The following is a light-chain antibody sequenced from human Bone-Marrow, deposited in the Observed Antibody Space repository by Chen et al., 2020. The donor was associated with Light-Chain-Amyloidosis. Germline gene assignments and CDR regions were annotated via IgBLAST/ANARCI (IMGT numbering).Light chain of an antibody. Sequence: QPVLTQPPYSSASLGESARLTCTLPSDIHVATYTIYWYQQKAGSPPRYLLYYYSDSDKGQGSGVPSRFSGSKDASANAGVLLISGLLSDDEADYYCMIWPSYAFGSGTQVTVL. CDR3: MIWPSYA. CDR1: SDIHVATYT. CDR2: YYSDSDK. V-gene: IGLV5-37*01. J-gene: IGLJ1*01.